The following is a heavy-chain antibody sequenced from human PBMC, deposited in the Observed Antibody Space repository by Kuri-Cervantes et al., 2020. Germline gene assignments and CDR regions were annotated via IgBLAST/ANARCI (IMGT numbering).Heavy chain of an antibody. CDR3: ARRRERAYFDY. CDR2: IYYSGST. Sequence: ESLKISCTVSGGSISSSSYYWGWIRQPPGKGLEWIGSIYYSGSTYYNPSLKSRVTISVDTSKNQFSLKLSSVTAADTAVYYCARRRERAYFDYWGQGTLVTVSS. J-gene: IGHJ4*02. V-gene: IGHV4-39*01. CDR1: GGSISSSSYY.